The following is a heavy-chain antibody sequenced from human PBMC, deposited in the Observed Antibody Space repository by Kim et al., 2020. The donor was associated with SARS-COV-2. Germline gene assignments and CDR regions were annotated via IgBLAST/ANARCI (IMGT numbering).Heavy chain of an antibody. CDR3: ARESITMVRGGVAYHYGLDV. J-gene: IGHJ6*02. CDR2: INYSGST. CDR1: GGSISSGAYY. V-gene: IGHV4-31*03. Sequence: SETLSLTCTVSGGSISSGAYYWSWIRQHPGKGLEWIGYINYSGSTYSNPSLKGRVTISLDTSKNQFSLKLSPVTAAATAVYYCARESITMVRGGVAYHYGLDVWGQGTTVIVSS. D-gene: IGHD3-10*01.